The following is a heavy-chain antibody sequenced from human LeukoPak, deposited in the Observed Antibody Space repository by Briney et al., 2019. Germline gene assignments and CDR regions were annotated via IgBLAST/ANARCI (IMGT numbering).Heavy chain of an antibody. Sequence: SETLSLTCAVYGGSFSGYYWSWIRQPPGKGLELIGEINHSGSTNYNPSLKSRVTISVDTSKNQFSLKLSSVTAADTAVYYCARGYCSSTSCYRQYNWFDPWGQGTLVTVSS. CDR2: INHSGST. CDR1: GGSFSGYY. J-gene: IGHJ5*02. V-gene: IGHV4-34*01. CDR3: ARGYCSSTSCYRQYNWFDP. D-gene: IGHD2-2*01.